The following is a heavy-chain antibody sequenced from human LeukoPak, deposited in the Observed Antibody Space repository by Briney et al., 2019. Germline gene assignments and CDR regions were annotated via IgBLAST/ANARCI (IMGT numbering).Heavy chain of an antibody. Sequence: SETLSLTCTVSGGSISSSSYYWGWIRQPPGKGLEWIGSIYYSGSTYYNPSLKSRVTISVDTSKNQFSLKLSSVTAADTAVYYCARERRQRAYDSSGYYPYWGQGTLVTVSS. CDR3: ARERRQRAYDSSGYYPY. CDR2: IYYSGST. V-gene: IGHV4-39*07. J-gene: IGHJ4*02. CDR1: GGSISSSSYY. D-gene: IGHD3-22*01.